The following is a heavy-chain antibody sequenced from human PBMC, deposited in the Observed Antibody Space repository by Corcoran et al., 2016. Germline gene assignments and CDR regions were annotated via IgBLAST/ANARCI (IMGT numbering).Heavy chain of an antibody. CDR3: AKDHWDYYDRWMGYFDL. V-gene: IGHV3-30*18. D-gene: IGHD3-22*01. J-gene: IGHJ2*01. CDR1: GFTFSSYG. Sequence: QVQLVESGGGVVQPGRSLRLSCAASGFTFSSYGMHWVRQAPGKGLEWVEVISYDGSNKYYADSVKGRFTISRDNSKNTLYLQMNSLRAEDTVVYYCAKDHWDYYDRWMGYFDLWGRGTLVTVAS. CDR2: ISYDGSNK.